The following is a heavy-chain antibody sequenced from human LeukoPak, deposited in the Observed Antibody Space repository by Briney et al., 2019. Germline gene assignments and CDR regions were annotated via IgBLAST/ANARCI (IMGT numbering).Heavy chain of an antibody. CDR1: GFTFDDYA. J-gene: IGHJ3*02. CDR2: ISWNSGSI. Sequence: PGGSLRLSCAASGFTFDDYAMRWVRQAPGKGLEWVSGISWNSGSIGYADSVKGRFTISRDNAKNSLYLQMNSPRAEDTALYYCASGASAFDIWGQGTMVTVSS. CDR3: ASGASAFDI. V-gene: IGHV3-9*01. D-gene: IGHD1-26*01.